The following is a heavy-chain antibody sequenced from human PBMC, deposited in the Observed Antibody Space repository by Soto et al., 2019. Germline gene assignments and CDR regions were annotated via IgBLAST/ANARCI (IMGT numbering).Heavy chain of an antibody. CDR2: TSYSGST. CDR3: ARARQRDTGRGLDV. V-gene: IGHV4-59*01. CDR1: GDSINNYF. Sequence: SETLSLTCTISGDSINNYFWNWIRQTPGKGLEWIGYTSYSGSTSYNPSLQSRVTISSDTSKNHFSLKLSSVTAADTAVYYCARARQRDTGRGLDVWGQGTTVTVSS. J-gene: IGHJ6*02. D-gene: IGHD5-18*01.